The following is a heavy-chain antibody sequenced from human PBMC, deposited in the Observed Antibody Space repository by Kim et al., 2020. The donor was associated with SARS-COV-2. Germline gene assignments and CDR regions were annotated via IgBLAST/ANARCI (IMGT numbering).Heavy chain of an antibody. CDR2: ISHDGSKE. CDR1: GFTFSNYA. CDR3: VKDREYCSGGSYYNEALDL. Sequence: GGSLRLSCAASGFTFSNYAMHWVRQAPGKGLEWMAAISHDGSKEYYGDSVKGRFTISRDNSKNTLSLQMNRLRGEDTAVYSCVKDREYCSGGSYYNEALDLWGQGTLVTVSS. V-gene: IGHV3-30*18. J-gene: IGHJ4*03. D-gene: IGHD2-15*01.